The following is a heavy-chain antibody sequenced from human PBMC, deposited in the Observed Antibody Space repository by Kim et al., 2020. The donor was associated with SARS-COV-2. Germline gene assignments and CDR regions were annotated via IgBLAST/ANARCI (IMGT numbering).Heavy chain of an antibody. CDR3: AKARKSSIVVVITNNYDAFDI. D-gene: IGHD3-22*01. Sequence: GGSLRLSCAASGFTFSSYAMSWVRQAPGKGLEWVSAISGSGGSTYYADSVKGRFTISRDNSKNTLYLQMNSLRAEDTAVYYFAKARKSSIVVVITNNYDAFDIWGQGTMVTVSS. J-gene: IGHJ3*02. CDR1: GFTFSSYA. CDR2: ISGSGGST. V-gene: IGHV3-23*01.